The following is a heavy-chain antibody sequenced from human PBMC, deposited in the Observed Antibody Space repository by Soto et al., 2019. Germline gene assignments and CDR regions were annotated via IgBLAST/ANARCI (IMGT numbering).Heavy chain of an antibody. J-gene: IGHJ6*02. CDR2: ISYDGSNK. D-gene: IGHD2-2*01. Sequence: QVQLVESGGGVVQPGRSLRLSCAASGFTFSSYAMHWVRQAPGKGLEWVAVISYDGSNKYYADSVKGRFTISRDNSKNTLYLQMNSLRAEDTAVYYCARTLGYCSSTSCPGTYYYYGMDVWGQGTTVTVSS. CDR3: ARTLGYCSSTSCPGTYYYYGMDV. CDR1: GFTFSSYA. V-gene: IGHV3-30-3*01.